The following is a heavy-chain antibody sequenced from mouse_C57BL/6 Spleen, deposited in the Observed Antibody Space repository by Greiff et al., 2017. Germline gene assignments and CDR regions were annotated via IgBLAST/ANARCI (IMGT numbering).Heavy chain of an antibody. Sequence: QVHVKQSGAELVRPGASVTLSCKASGYTFTDYEMHWVKQTPVHGLEWIGAIDPETGGTAYNQKFKGKAILTADKSSSTAYMELRSLTSEDSAVYYCTRGVAYFDYWGQGTTLTVSS. V-gene: IGHV1-15*01. CDR3: TRGVAYFDY. J-gene: IGHJ2*01. CDR1: GYTFTDYE. CDR2: IDPETGGT.